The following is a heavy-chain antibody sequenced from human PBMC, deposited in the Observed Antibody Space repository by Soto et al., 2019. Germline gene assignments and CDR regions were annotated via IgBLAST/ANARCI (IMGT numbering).Heavy chain of an antibody. V-gene: IGHV3-23*01. Sequence: EVQVLESGGGLVQPGGSLRLSCEGSGFTVSSHATTWIRQAPGKGPEWVSTITADGGTYYADSVKGRFAMSRDTSESTLYGHLNSLGAEDTAAYYCAPHVSCSGGSCQYDAFAIRGKGTMGTVSS. D-gene: IGHD2-15*01. J-gene: IGHJ3*02. CDR1: GFTVSSHA. CDR3: APHVSCSGGSCQYDAFAI. CDR2: ITADGGT.